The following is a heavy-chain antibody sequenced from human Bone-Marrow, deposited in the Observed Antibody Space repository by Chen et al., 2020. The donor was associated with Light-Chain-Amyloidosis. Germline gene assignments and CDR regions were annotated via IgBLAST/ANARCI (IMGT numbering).Heavy chain of an antibody. CDR2: LYPDDSYA. J-gene: IGHJ4*02. V-gene: IGHV5-51*01. CDR1: GYTFPNYW. CDR3: ARRRDGYNFDY. Sequence: EVQLEQSGPEVKKPGESLKISCKGSGYTFPNYWIGWVRQMPGKGLEWMRVLYPDDSYASSSPALEGQVTISADKSITTAYLQWRSLKASDTAMYYCARRRDGYNFDYWGQGTLVTVSS. D-gene: IGHD5-12*01.